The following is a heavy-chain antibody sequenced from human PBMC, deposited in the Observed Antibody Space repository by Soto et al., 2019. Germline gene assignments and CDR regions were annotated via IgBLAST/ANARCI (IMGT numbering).Heavy chain of an antibody. V-gene: IGHV1-18*01. CDR1: GYTFTSYG. CDR3: ARGDIVVVPAATDYYYGMDV. Sequence: EASVKVSCKASGYTFTSYGISWVRQAPGQGLEWMGWISAYNGNTNYAQKLQGRVTMTTDTSTSTAYMELRSLRSDDTAVYYCARGDIVVVPAATDYYYGMDVWGQGTTVTVSS. J-gene: IGHJ6*02. D-gene: IGHD2-15*01. CDR2: ISAYNGNT.